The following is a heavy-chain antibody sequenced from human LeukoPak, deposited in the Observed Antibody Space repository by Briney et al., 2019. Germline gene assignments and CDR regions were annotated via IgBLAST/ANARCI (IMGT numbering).Heavy chain of an antibody. CDR2: INPNSGGT. Sequence: GASVKVSCKASGYTFTGYYMHWVRQAPGQGLEWMGWINPNSGGTNYAQKFQGRVTMTRDTSISTAYMELSRLRSDDTAVYYCARDGPNYYDSSGYYDAFDIWGQGTMVTVSS. J-gene: IGHJ3*02. D-gene: IGHD3-22*01. CDR3: ARDGPNYYDSSGYYDAFDI. V-gene: IGHV1-2*02. CDR1: GYTFTGYY.